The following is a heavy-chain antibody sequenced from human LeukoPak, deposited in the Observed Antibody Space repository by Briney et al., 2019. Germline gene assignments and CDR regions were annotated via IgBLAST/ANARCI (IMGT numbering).Heavy chain of an antibody. CDR2: IYNGGGT. J-gene: IGHJ4*02. CDR3: ARQGYTSSWYPVGGFDY. D-gene: IGHD6-13*01. Sequence: SETLSLTCTVSGGSISSSSYYWGWIRQPPGKDLEWIGSIYNGGGTYYNPSLKSRVTISVDTSKNQFSLKLSSVTAADTAVYYCARQGYTSSWYPVGGFDYWGQGTLVTVSS. CDR1: GGSISSSSYY. V-gene: IGHV4-39*01.